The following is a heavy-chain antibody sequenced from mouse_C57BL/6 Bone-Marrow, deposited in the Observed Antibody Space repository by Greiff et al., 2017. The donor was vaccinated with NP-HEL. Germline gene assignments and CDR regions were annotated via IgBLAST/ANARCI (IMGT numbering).Heavy chain of an antibody. CDR3: ARPGAYYGPHYAMDY. J-gene: IGHJ4*01. D-gene: IGHD2-10*01. CDR1: GFTFSDYG. Sequence: EVNVVESGGGLVKPGGSLKLSCAASGFTFSDYGMHWVRQAPEKGLEWVAYISSGSSTIYYADTVKGRFTISRDNAKNTLFLQMTSLRSEDTAMYYCARPGAYYGPHYAMDYWGQGTSVTVSS. V-gene: IGHV5-17*01. CDR2: ISSGSSTI.